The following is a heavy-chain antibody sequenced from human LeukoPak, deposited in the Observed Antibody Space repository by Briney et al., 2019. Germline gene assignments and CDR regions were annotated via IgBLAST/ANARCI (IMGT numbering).Heavy chain of an antibody. CDR2: INPSGGST. CDR3: AREMNHDYDSSGYHDY. D-gene: IGHD3-22*01. Sequence: ASVKVSCKASGYTFTGYYMHWVRQAPGQGLEWMGIINPSGGSTSYAQKFQGRVTMTRDTSTSTVYMELSSLRSEDTAVYYCAREMNHDYDSSGYHDYWGQGTLVTVSS. CDR1: GYTFTGYY. V-gene: IGHV1-46*01. J-gene: IGHJ4*02.